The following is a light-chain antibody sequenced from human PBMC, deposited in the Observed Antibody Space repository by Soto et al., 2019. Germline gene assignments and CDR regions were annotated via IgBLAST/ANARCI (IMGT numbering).Light chain of an antibody. Sequence: QSMLTQPPSASGTPGQRVTISCSGSSSNIGSNTVNWYQQLPGTAPKLLIYSNNQRPSGVPDRFSGSKSGTSASLAISGLQSEDEADYYCAAWDDSLNGDVFGTGTKLTVL. CDR3: AAWDDSLNGDV. CDR1: SSNIGSNT. J-gene: IGLJ1*01. CDR2: SNN. V-gene: IGLV1-44*01.